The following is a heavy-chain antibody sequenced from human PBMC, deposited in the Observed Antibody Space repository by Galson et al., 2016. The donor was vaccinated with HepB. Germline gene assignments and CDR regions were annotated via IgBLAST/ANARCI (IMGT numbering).Heavy chain of an antibody. CDR2: ISGTGVST. CDR3: AKDRQPRKTGTSLYYYYYGMDV. V-gene: IGHV3-23*01. Sequence: SLRLSCAASGFTFSSYAMNWVRQAPGKGLEWVSLISGTGVSTYYADSVKGRFTISRDNSKNTVYLQMNSLRAEDTAVYYCAKDRQPRKTGTSLYYYYYGMDVWGQGTTVTVSS. CDR1: GFTFSSYA. D-gene: IGHD1-1*01. J-gene: IGHJ6*02.